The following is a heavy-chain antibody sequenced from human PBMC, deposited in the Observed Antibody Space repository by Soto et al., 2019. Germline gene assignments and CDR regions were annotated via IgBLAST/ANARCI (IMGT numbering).Heavy chain of an antibody. CDR1: GFTFSIYA. CDR2: ISYDGTKT. J-gene: IGHJ4*02. CDR3: AKDRGPRRQWLIDPSDY. Sequence: QVQLVESGGGVVQPGRSLRVSCAASGFTFSIYAMHWVRQAPGTGLEWVAVISYDGTKTYYADSVKGRFTISRDNSKNTVYLQMNSLRDEDTAVYYFAKDRGPRRQWLIDPSDYWGQGTLVTVSP. V-gene: IGHV3-30*18. D-gene: IGHD6-19*01.